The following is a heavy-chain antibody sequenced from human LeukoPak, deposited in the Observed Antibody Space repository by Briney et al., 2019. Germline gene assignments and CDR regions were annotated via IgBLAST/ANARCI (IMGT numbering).Heavy chain of an antibody. J-gene: IGHJ4*02. Sequence: GGSLRLSCAASGFTFSSYAMSWVRQAPGKGLEWVSGISSDGRAFYADSVKGRFTISRDNSKNTLYLQMSSLRAEDTAVYYCAKEAAVIAIPYFDYWGQEALVTVSS. CDR2: ISSDGRA. V-gene: IGHV3-23*01. CDR3: AKEAAVIAIPYFDY. D-gene: IGHD2-21*01. CDR1: GFTFSSYA.